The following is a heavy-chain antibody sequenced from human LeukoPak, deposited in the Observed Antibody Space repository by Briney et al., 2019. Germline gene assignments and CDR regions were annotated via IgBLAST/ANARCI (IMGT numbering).Heavy chain of an antibody. J-gene: IGHJ6*02. V-gene: IGHV3-23*01. CDR1: GFTFSSYA. CDR3: AKAMTTFSYYYYYGMDV. CDR2: ISGSGGST. Sequence: GGSLRLSCAASGFTFSSYAMGWVRQAPGKGLEWVSAISGSGGSTYYADSVKGRFTISRDNSKNTLYLQMNSLRAEDTAVYYCAKAMTTFSYYYYYGMDVWGQGTTVTVSS. D-gene: IGHD3-16*01.